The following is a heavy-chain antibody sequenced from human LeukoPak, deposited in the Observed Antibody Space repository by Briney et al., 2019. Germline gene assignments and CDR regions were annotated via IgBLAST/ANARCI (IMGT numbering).Heavy chain of an antibody. Sequence: PGGSLRLSCAASGFTFSSYEMNWVSQAPGKGLEWVSYISSSGTTIYYADSVKGRFTISGDNAKNSLYLQMNSLRAEDTAVYYCARQVTIFGVLTMDVWGKGTTVTVSS. J-gene: IGHJ6*03. CDR2: ISSSGTTI. V-gene: IGHV3-48*03. CDR3: ARQVTIFGVLTMDV. CDR1: GFTFSSYE. D-gene: IGHD3-3*01.